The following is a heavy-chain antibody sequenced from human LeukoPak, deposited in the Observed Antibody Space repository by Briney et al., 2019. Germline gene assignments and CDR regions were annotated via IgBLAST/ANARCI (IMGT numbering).Heavy chain of an antibody. Sequence: PGGSLRLSCAASGFTFSSYSMNWVRQAPGKGLEWVSSISSSSSYIYYADSVKGRFTISRDNAKNSLYLQMNSLRAEDTAVYYCASEYSSWGAYYYYYMDVWGKGTTFTVSS. CDR2: ISSSSSYI. CDR3: ASEYSSWGAYYYYYMDV. J-gene: IGHJ6*03. V-gene: IGHV3-21*01. D-gene: IGHD6-6*01. CDR1: GFTFSSYS.